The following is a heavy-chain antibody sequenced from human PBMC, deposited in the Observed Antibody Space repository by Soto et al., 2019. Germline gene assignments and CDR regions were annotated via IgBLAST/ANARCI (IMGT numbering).Heavy chain of an antibody. CDR3: SASRDYNWFDP. V-gene: IGHV3-30-3*01. CDR2: ISFDGTNK. CDR1: EFAFITHA. D-gene: IGHD2-21*02. J-gene: IGHJ5*02. Sequence: GGSLRLSCAASEFAFITHAIHLFRQAPGEGLEWVAVISFDGTNKYYADSVKGRFTISRDNSRSTLYLQMNSLRIEDTAVYYCSASRDYNWFDPWGQGTLVTVSS.